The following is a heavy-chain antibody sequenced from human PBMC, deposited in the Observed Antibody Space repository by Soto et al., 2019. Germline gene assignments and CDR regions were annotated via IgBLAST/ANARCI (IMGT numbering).Heavy chain of an antibody. Sequence: QPGGSLRLSCAVTGFSFNNYEMNWVRQAPGKGLEWISYISKSGSPIYYADSVKGRFIISRDNAQNSLSLQMNSLRAGDTAVYYCVRSGYNIVFDLWGQGTLVTVSS. CDR1: GFSFNNYE. V-gene: IGHV3-48*03. J-gene: IGHJ4*02. D-gene: IGHD5-12*01. CDR2: ISKSGSPI. CDR3: VRSGYNIVFDL.